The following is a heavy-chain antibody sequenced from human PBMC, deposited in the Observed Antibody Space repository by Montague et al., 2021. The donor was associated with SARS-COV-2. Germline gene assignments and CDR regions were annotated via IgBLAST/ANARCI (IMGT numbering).Heavy chain of an antibody. CDR2: INTDGTIT. V-gene: IGHV3-74*01. CDR1: GFPFSSHW. CDR3: ATDRTVAPGYGFDP. J-gene: IGHJ5*02. Sequence: SLRLSCAASGFPFSSHWMHWVRQLPGKGLLWVSRINTDGTITNYADSVKGQFTISRDNAKNSMYLQMNSLRVEDTAVYYCATDRTVAPGYGFDPWGQGTLVTVSS. D-gene: IGHD3-9*01.